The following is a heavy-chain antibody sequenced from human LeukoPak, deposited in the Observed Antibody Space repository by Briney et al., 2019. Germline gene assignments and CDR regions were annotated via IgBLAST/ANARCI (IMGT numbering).Heavy chain of an antibody. J-gene: IGHJ4*02. CDR2: IYHSGSP. CDR1: DYSITSNYY. Sequence: SETLSLTCTVSDYSITSNYYWGWIRQPPGKGLEWIGSIYHSGSPYYNPSLKSRITISVDTSKNQFSLKLSSVTAADTAVYYCARGRLGSGWSKRLDYWGQGTLVTVSS. D-gene: IGHD6-19*01. CDR3: ARGRLGSGWSKRLDY. V-gene: IGHV4-38-2*02.